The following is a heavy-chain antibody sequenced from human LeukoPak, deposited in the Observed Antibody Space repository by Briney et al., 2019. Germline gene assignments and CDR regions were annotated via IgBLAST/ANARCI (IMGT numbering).Heavy chain of an antibody. D-gene: IGHD3-10*01. V-gene: IGHV3-53*01. CDR3: ARALWFGETFPAY. Sequence: GGSLRLSCAASGFTVRSSYMSWVRQAPGKGLEWVSVIYSGGSPDYADSAKGRFTISRDNAKNSLYLQMNSLRAEDTAVYYCARALWFGETFPAYWGQGTLVTVSS. J-gene: IGHJ4*02. CDR2: IYSGGSP. CDR1: GFTVRSSY.